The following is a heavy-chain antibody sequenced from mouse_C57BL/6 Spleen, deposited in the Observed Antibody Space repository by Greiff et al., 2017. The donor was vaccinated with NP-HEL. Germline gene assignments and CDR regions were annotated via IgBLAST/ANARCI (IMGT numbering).Heavy chain of an antibody. Sequence: EVKLQESGPGLVKPSQSLSLTCSVTGYSITSGYYWNWIRQFPGNKLEWMGYISYDGSNNYNPSLKKRISITRDTSKNQFFLKLNSVTTEDTATYYCARASNFDYWGQGTTLTVSS. V-gene: IGHV3-6*01. CDR3: ARASNFDY. CDR1: GYSITSGYY. CDR2: ISYDGSN. J-gene: IGHJ2*01.